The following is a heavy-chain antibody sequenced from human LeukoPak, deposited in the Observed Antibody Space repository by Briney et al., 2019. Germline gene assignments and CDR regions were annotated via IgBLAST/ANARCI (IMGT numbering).Heavy chain of an antibody. J-gene: IGHJ4*02. Sequence: PSETLSLTCAVYGGSFSGYYWSWIRQPPGKGLEWIGEINHSGITNYNPSLKSRVTISVDTSKNQFSLKLSSVTAADTAVYYCARGDHYDILTGYYGEGLTYFDYWGQGTLVTVSS. D-gene: IGHD3-9*01. V-gene: IGHV4-34*01. CDR1: GGSFSGYY. CDR3: ARGDHYDILTGYYGEGLTYFDY. CDR2: INHSGIT.